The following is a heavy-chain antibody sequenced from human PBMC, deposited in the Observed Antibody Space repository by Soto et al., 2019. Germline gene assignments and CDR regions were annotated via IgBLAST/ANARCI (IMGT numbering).Heavy chain of an antibody. CDR1: GGTFSSYA. J-gene: IGHJ4*02. D-gene: IGHD4-17*01. Sequence: QVQLVQSGAEVKKPGSSVKVSCKASGGTFSSYAISWVRQAPGQGLEWMGGIIPIFGTANYAQKFQGRVTITADESTSTAYMGRSSLRYEDTAVYYCAGVPAETVTTPTPDDYWGQGTLVTVSS. CDR2: IIPIFGTA. CDR3: AGVPAETVTTPTPDDY. V-gene: IGHV1-69*12.